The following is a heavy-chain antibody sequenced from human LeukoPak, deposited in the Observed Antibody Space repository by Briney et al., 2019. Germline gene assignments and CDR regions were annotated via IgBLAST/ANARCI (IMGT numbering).Heavy chain of an antibody. J-gene: IGHJ4*02. V-gene: IGHV1-46*01. CDR2: INPSGGST. CDR3: ARDHAVAVYIDY. D-gene: IGHD6-19*01. Sequence: ASVKVSCKASGYTFTSYYMHWVRQAPGQELEWMGIINPSGGSTSYAQKFQGRVTMTWDTSTSTVYMELSSLRSEDTDVYYCARDHAVAVYIDYWGQGTLVTVSS. CDR1: GYTFTSYY.